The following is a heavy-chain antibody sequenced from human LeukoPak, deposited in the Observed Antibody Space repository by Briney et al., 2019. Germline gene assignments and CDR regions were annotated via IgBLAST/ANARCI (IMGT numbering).Heavy chain of an antibody. J-gene: IGHJ4*02. Sequence: GGSLRLSCAASGFTFSSYAMSWVRQAPGKGLEWVSAISGSGGSTYYADSVKGQFTISRDNTKNTLYLQMNSLRAEDTAVYYCAKDWRYCSGGSCYFDYWGQGTLVTVSS. CDR3: AKDWRYCSGGSCYFDY. V-gene: IGHV3-23*01. CDR1: GFTFSSYA. D-gene: IGHD2-15*01. CDR2: ISGSGGST.